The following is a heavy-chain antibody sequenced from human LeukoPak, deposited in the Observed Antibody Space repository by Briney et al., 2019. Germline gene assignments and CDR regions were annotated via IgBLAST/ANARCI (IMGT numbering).Heavy chain of an antibody. J-gene: IGHJ4*02. Sequence: PGGSLRLSCAASGFTFSSYAMSWVRQAPGKGLEWVSAISGSGGSTYYADSVKGRFTISRDNSKNTLYLQMNSLRAEDTAVYYCAKRAPVVPVREYYFDYWGQGTLVTVSS. D-gene: IGHD2-2*01. CDR1: GFTFSSYA. CDR3: AKRAPVVPVREYYFDY. CDR2: ISGSGGST. V-gene: IGHV3-23*01.